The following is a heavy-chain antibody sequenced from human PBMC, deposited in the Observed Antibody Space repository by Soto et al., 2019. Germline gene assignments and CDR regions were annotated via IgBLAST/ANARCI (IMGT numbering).Heavy chain of an antibody. V-gene: IGHV4-34*01. CDR1: GGSFSGYY. CDR2: INHSGST. J-gene: IGHJ4*02. CDR3: ARGRSPEIVVVPAARILMYYFDY. Sequence: SETLSLTCAVYGGSFSGYYWSWIRQPPGKGLEWIGEINHSGSTNYNPSLKSRVTISVDTSKNQFSLKLSSVTAADTAVYYCARGRSPEIVVVPAARILMYYFDYWGQGTLVTAPQ. D-gene: IGHD2-2*01.